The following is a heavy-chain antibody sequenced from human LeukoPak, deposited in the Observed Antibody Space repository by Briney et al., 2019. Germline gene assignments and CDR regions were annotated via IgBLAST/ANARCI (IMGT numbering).Heavy chain of an antibody. Sequence: SVKVSCKASGGTFSSYAISWVRQAPGQGLEWMGGIIPIFGTANYAQKFQGRVTITADKSTSTAYMELSSLRSEDTAVYYCARPIQLWSSVFDYWGQGTLVTVSS. CDR2: IIPIFGTA. CDR1: GGTFSSYA. D-gene: IGHD5-18*01. CDR3: ARPIQLWSSVFDY. J-gene: IGHJ4*02. V-gene: IGHV1-69*06.